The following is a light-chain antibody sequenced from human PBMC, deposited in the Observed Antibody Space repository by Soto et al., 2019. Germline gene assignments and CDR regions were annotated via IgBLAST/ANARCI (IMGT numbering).Light chain of an antibody. CDR1: QSVSSK. V-gene: IGKV3-15*01. CDR3: QQYNNWPIT. Sequence: EIVMTQSPATLSVSPGERATLSCRASQSVSSKLAWYQRKPGQAPRLYIYDASTRATGIPDRFSGSGSGTEFTLTISSLQSEDSAVYHCQQYNNWPITFGQGIRLEI. J-gene: IGKJ5*01. CDR2: DAS.